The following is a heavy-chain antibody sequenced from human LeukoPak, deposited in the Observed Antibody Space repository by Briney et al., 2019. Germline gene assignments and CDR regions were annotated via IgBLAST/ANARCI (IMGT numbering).Heavy chain of an antibody. Sequence: PGGSLRLSCAASGFTFSSYAMSWVRQVPGKGLEWVSSISGSGGSTYYADSVKGRFTISRDNSKNTVYLQMNSLRAEDTAVYCCAKDLSSPNYYYGMDVWGQGTTVTVSS. J-gene: IGHJ6*02. CDR2: ISGSGGST. CDR3: AKDLSSPNYYYGMDV. D-gene: IGHD6-6*01. V-gene: IGHV3-23*01. CDR1: GFTFSSYA.